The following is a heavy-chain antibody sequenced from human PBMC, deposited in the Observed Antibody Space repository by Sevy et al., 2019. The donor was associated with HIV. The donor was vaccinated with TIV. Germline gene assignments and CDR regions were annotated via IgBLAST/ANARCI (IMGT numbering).Heavy chain of an antibody. CDR1: GFIFSSYG. Sequence: GGSLRLSCAASGFIFSSYGMHWVRQAPGMGLEWVAVIWHDGGNKYNADSVKGRFTISRDNSKNTLYLQMNSLRAEDTAVYYCARESGYSSGWNLDNWFDPWGQGTLVTVSS. V-gene: IGHV3-33*01. CDR3: ARESGYSSGWNLDNWFDP. J-gene: IGHJ5*02. CDR2: IWHDGGNK. D-gene: IGHD6-19*01.